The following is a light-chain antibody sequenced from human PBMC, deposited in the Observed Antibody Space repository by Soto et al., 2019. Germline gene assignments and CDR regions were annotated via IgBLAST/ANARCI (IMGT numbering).Light chain of an antibody. V-gene: IGKV1-5*03. J-gene: IGKJ2*01. Sequence: DIQMTQSPSTLSASVGDRVTITCRASQTISNWLAWYQQRPGKAPKVLIYKASSLESGVPSRFSGSGSGTEFTLNLSSLQPDDFATYYCHQYSNYPYTFGQGTKMEIK. CDR3: HQYSNYPYT. CDR2: KAS. CDR1: QTISNW.